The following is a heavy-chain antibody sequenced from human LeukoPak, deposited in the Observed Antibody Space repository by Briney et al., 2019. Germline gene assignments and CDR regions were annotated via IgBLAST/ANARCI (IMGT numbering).Heavy chain of an antibody. J-gene: IGHJ4*02. CDR2: INHSGRT. D-gene: IGHD6-19*01. CDR3: AREREESGAWYERPHFDY. CDR1: GGASSYYY. V-gene: IGHV4-34*01. Sequence: SETLSLTCAVYGGASSYYYCAWIRQSPGRGLEWIGQINHSGRTNYNTSPKSRVTISVDTSKTQFSLKVRSVTAADTALYYCAREREESGAWYERPHFDYWGQGALVTVSS.